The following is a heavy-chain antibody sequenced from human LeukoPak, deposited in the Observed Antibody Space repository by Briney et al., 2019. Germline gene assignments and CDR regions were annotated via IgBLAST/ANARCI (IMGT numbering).Heavy chain of an antibody. V-gene: IGHV4-39*01. J-gene: IGHJ6*02. CDR1: GGSISSSSYY. CDR3: ARPPYTNGMDV. D-gene: IGHD2-2*02. CDR2: IYYSGST. Sequence: SETLSLTCTVSGGSISSSSYYWGWIRQPPGKGLEWIGSIYYSGSTYYNPSLKSRVTISVDTSKNQFSLKLSSVTAADTAVYYCARPPYTNGMDVWGQETTVTVSS.